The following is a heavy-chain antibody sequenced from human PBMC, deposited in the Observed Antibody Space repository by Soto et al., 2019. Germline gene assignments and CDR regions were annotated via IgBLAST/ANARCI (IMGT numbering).Heavy chain of an antibody. Sequence: PGGSLRLSCAASGFTFSNAWMSWVRQAPGKGLEWVGRIKSKTDGGTTDYAAPVKGRFTISRDDSKNTLYLQMNSLKTEDTAVYYCTTVSELERRLFAFDIWGQGTMVTVSS. CDR2: IKSKTDGGTT. CDR1: GFTFSNAW. D-gene: IGHD1-1*01. CDR3: TTVSELERRLFAFDI. V-gene: IGHV3-15*01. J-gene: IGHJ3*02.